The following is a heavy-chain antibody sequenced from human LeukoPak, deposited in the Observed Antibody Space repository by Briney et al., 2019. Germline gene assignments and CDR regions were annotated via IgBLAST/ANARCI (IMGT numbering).Heavy chain of an antibody. Sequence: ASVKVSCKASGYTFTGYYMHWVRQAPGQGLEWMGWINPNSGGTHYSQEFQGRFTMTRDTSISTVYMELSGLRPGDTAVYYCASVYSSGWNFHYWGQGTLVTVSS. CDR3: ASVYSSGWNFHY. CDR1: GYTFTGYY. CDR2: INPNSGGT. V-gene: IGHV1-2*02. D-gene: IGHD6-19*01. J-gene: IGHJ4*02.